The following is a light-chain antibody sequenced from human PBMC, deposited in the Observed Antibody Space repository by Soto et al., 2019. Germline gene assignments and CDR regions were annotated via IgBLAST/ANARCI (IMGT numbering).Light chain of an antibody. CDR2: GVF. CDR1: QNVNNNY. V-gene: IGKV3-20*01. Sequence: ETVLTQSPGTVSLSPGERATLSCRTSQNVNNNYLAWYQQKPGQAPRLLIYGVFNRATGIPDRFSGSGSGTDFTPTISGLEPEDSAVYYCQHYAGPPRTFGQGTKLEIK. CDR3: QHYAGPPRT. J-gene: IGKJ2*01.